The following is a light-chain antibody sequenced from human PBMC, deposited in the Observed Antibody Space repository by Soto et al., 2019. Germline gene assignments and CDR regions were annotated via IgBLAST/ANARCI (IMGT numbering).Light chain of an antibody. CDR3: QQYNSYSWT. CDR2: KAS. J-gene: IGKJ1*01. CDR1: QTISSW. V-gene: IGKV1-5*03. Sequence: DIQMPQSPSTLSASVGERVPITCRASQTISSWLAWYQQKPGKAPKLLIYKASTLKSGVPSRFSGSGSGTEFTLTISSLQPDDFATYYCQQYNSYSWTFGQGTKVDIK.